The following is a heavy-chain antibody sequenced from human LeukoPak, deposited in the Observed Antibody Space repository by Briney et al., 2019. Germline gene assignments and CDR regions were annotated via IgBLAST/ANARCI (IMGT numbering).Heavy chain of an antibody. Sequence: SETLSLTCTVSGGSISDYYWSWIRQPPGKGLEWIGYIYYSGSTNYSPSLKSRVTISVDTSKNQFSLKLSSVTAADTAVYYCARSIAAAGHRFDYWGQGTLVTVSS. V-gene: IGHV4-59*12. CDR3: ARSIAAAGHRFDY. J-gene: IGHJ4*02. CDR1: GGSISDYY. D-gene: IGHD6-13*01. CDR2: IYYSGST.